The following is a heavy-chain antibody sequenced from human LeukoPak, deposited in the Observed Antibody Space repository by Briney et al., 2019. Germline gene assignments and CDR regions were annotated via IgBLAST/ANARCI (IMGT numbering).Heavy chain of an antibody. V-gene: IGHV3-30-3*01. D-gene: IGHD3-10*01. CDR1: GFTFRSYV. CDR2: ISYDGSNK. CDR3: ARAVTMVRGVITSSYFDY. J-gene: IGHJ4*02. Sequence: GGPLRLSCAASGFTFRSYVIHWVRQAPGKGLEWVAVISYDGSNKYYADSVKGRFTISRDNSKNTLYMQNITLIAEVPTVYFCARAVTMVRGVITSSYFDYWGQGTLVTVSS.